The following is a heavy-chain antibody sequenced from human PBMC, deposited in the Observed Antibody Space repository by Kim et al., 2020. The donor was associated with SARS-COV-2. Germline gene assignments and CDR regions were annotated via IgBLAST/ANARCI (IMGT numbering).Heavy chain of an antibody. V-gene: IGHV4-39*01. CDR1: GGSISSSSYY. D-gene: IGHD1-26*01. Sequence: SETLSLTCTVSGGSISSSSYYWGWIRQPPGKGLEWIGSIYYSGSTYYNPSLKSRVTISVDTSKNQFSLKLSSVTAADTAVYYCARSTSYSGSYDYYFDYWGQGTLVTVSS. J-gene: IGHJ4*02. CDR2: IYYSGST. CDR3: ARSTSYSGSYDYYFDY.